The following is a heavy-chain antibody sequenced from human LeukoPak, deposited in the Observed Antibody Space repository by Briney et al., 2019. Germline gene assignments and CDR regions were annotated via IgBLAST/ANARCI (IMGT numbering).Heavy chain of an antibody. CDR3: TRDVETDGYWYFDL. V-gene: IGHV3-49*03. Sequence: GGSLRLSCTASGFTFGDYAKSWFRQAPGKGLEWVGFIRSKAYGGTTEYAASVKGRFTISRDDSKSIAYLQMNSLKTEDTAVYYCTRDVETDGYWYFDLWGRGTLVTVSS. CDR1: GFTFGDYA. J-gene: IGHJ2*01. CDR2: IRSKAYGGTT.